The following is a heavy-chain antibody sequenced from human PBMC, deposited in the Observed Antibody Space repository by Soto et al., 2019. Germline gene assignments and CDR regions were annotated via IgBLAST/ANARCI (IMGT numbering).Heavy chain of an antibody. CDR3: ANFKGYSSGWFEY. V-gene: IGHV4-59*01. CDR1: GGYISGYY. J-gene: IGHJ4*02. D-gene: IGHD6-19*01. CDR2: MYYSGST. Sequence: SETLSLTCTVSGGYISGYYWSWLRQPPGKGLEWIGYMYYSGSTKSNPSLKNRVTISLDTTKNQFSLKVTSVTAADTAVYYCANFKGYSSGWFEYWSEGTLVTVSS.